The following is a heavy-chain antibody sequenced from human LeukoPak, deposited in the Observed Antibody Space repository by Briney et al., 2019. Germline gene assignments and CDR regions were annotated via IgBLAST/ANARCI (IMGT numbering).Heavy chain of an antibody. CDR3: ARVLLYCSGGSCYSTNDMDV. CDR2: ISAYNGDT. J-gene: IGHJ6*02. Sequence: GASVKVSCKASGYTFTSYGISWVRQAPGQGLEWMGWISAYNGDTNYAQKLQGRVTMTTDTSTSTAYMELRSLRSDDTAVYYCARVLLYCSGGSCYSTNDMDVWGQGTTVTVSS. V-gene: IGHV1-18*01. CDR1: GYTFTSYG. D-gene: IGHD2-15*01.